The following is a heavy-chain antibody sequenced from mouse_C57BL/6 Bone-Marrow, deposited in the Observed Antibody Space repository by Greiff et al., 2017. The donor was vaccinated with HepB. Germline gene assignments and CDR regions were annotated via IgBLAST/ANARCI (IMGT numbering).Heavy chain of an antibody. CDR3: ARYKSPMPMDY. J-gene: IGHJ4*01. CDR1: GFTFTDYY. V-gene: IGHV7-3*01. CDR2: IRNKANGYTT. D-gene: IGHD6-5*01. Sequence: EVKLVESGGGLVQPGGSLSLSCAASGFTFTDYYMSWVRQPPGKALEWLGFIRNKANGYTTEYSASVKGRFTISRDNSQSILYLQMNALRAEDSATYYCARYKSPMPMDYWGQGTSVTVSS.